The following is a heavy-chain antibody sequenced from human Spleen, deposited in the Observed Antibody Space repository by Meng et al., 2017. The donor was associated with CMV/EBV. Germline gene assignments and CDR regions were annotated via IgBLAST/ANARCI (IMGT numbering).Heavy chain of an antibody. J-gene: IGHJ4*02. CDR1: GGIFSSYI. V-gene: IGHV1-2*02. CDR3: ARVTRDRFGVLINYFDS. CDR2: INPNSGGT. Sequence: ASVKVSCKASGGIFSSYIFTWVRQAPGHGLEWMGWINPNSGGTNYAQKFQGRVTMTRDTSISTAYMELSKLTSDDTAVFYCARVTRDRFGVLINYFDSWGQGTLVTVSS. D-gene: IGHD3-3*01.